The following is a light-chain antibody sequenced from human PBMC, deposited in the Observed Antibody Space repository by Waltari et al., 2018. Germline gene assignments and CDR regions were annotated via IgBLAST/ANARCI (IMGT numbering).Light chain of an antibody. Sequence: SALTQPDSVSGSPGQSITISCSGISSDSGGYEYVSWYQQHPGKDPKVIIYDVNNRPSGVSNRFSGSKSGSSASLTISGLQAEDEADYYCSSFTSSTTGIFGGETKVTVL. CDR1: SSDSGGYEY. CDR2: DVN. J-gene: IGLJ2*01. V-gene: IGLV2-14*03. CDR3: SSFTSSTTGI.